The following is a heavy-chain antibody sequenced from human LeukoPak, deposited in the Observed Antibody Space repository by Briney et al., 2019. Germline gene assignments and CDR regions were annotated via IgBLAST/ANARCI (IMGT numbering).Heavy chain of an antibody. V-gene: IGHV3-30-3*01. CDR3: ARDTSGSYKAFDI. CDR2: ISYDGSNK. D-gene: IGHD3-10*01. CDR1: GFTFSSYA. Sequence: GGSLRLSCAASGFTFSSYAMHWVRQAPGKGLEWVAVISYDGSNKYYADSVKGRFTISRDNSKNTLYLQMNSLRAEDTAVYYCARDTSGSYKAFDIWGQGTMVTVSS. J-gene: IGHJ3*02.